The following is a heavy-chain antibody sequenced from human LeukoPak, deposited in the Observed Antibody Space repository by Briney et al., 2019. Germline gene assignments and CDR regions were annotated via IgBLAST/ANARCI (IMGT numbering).Heavy chain of an antibody. J-gene: IGHJ6*02. CDR3: AEASRSGTYYPNLYYYFGMDV. CDR2: ISWDGGST. CDR1: GFTFDDYA. V-gene: IGHV3-43D*03. Sequence: GGSLRLSCAASGFTFDDYAMYWVRQAPGKGLEWVSLISWDGGSTYYADSVKGRFTISRDNSKNSLYLQMNSLRVEDTALYYCAEASRSGTYYPNLYYYFGMDVWGQGTTVTVSS. D-gene: IGHD3-10*01.